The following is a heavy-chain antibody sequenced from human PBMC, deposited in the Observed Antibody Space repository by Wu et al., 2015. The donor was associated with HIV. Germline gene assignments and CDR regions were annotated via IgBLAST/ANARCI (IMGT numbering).Heavy chain of an antibody. Sequence: QVQLVQSGAEVKKPGSSVRVSCKTSGGTFSSYAISWVRQAPGQGLEWMGRIVPLFDAPNYSQKFHDRLTITADGSTTTAYMELSNLKSEDTAVYYCARNTDSVATSLYSLGVWGQGTVVTVSS. J-gene: IGHJ6*02. CDR2: IVPLFDAP. D-gene: IGHD5-12*01. CDR1: GGTFSSYA. V-gene: IGHV1-69*13. CDR3: ARNTDSVATSLYSLGV.